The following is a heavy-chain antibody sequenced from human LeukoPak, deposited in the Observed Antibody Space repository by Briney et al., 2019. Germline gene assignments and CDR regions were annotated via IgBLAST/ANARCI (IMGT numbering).Heavy chain of an antibody. CDR1: GGSFSGYY. Sequence: SEALSLTCAVYGGSFSGYYWSWIRQSPGKGLEWIGEVNHSGTTNYNPSLKSRVTISVDTSRNQFSLSLRSVSAADTAVYYCARHGDRYWYFELWGRGTLVTVSS. V-gene: IGHV4-34*01. D-gene: IGHD3-16*02. J-gene: IGHJ2*01. CDR3: ARHGDRYWYFEL. CDR2: VNHSGTT.